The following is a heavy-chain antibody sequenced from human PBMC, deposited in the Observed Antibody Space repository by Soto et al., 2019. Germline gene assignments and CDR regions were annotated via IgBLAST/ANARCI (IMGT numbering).Heavy chain of an antibody. CDR3: ATPVAHYSNGEYYYYYSYLDV. J-gene: IGHJ6*03. D-gene: IGHD4-4*01. Sequence: QVQLVQSGAEVKKPGAAVKVSCKASGYTFTSYGISWVRQAHGQGVEWMRWISAYNGNTNYAQKLQARVTRSTETSASTGYIELRSRRSDDTAVYYSATPVAHYSNGEYYYYYSYLDVWGKGTTVTVSS. CDR1: GYTFTSYG. V-gene: IGHV1-18*01. CDR2: ISAYNGNT.